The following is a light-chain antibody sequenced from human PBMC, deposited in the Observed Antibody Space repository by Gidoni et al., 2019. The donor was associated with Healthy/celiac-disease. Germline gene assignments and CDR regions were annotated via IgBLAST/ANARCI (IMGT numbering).Light chain of an antibody. CDR3: QQRSNWPPGFT. V-gene: IGKV3-11*01. CDR1: QSVSSY. CDR2: DAS. J-gene: IGKJ4*01. Sequence: DIVLTQSQATLSLSPGERAPLSCRASQSVSSYLAWYQQKPGQAPRLLIYDASNRATGIPARFSGSGSGTDFTLTISSLEPEDFAVYYCQQRSNWPPGFTFGGGTKVEIK.